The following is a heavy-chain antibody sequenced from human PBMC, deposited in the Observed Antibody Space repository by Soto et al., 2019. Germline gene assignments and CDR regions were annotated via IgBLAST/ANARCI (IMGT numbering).Heavy chain of an antibody. CDR1: GFTFSSYG. D-gene: IGHD1-26*01. Sequence: QVQLVESGGVVVQPGRSVRLSCAAAGFTFSSYGMHWVRQAPGKGLEWVAVISYDGSNKYYADSVKGRFTISRDNSKNTLYLQMNSLRAEDTAVYYCAKDRPSGSLPYYDGMDVVGQGTTVTVSS. CDR3: AKDRPSGSLPYYDGMDV. J-gene: IGHJ6*02. CDR2: ISYDGSNK. V-gene: IGHV3-30*18.